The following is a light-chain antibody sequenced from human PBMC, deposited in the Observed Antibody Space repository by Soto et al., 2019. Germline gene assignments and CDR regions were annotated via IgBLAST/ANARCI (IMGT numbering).Light chain of an antibody. Sequence: QSALTQPASVSGSPGQSITISCTGTSSDVGRYNYVSWYQQHQGKAPKLIIYEVINRSSGVSNRFSGSKSGNTASLTISGLQAEDEADYYCSSYTTSSILYVFGTGTKVTVL. CDR1: SSDVGRYNY. CDR2: EVI. J-gene: IGLJ1*01. V-gene: IGLV2-14*01. CDR3: SSYTTSSILYV.